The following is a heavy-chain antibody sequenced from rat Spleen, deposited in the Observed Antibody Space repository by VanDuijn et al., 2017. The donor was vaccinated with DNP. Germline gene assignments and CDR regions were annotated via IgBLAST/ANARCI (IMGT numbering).Heavy chain of an antibody. J-gene: IGHJ2*01. CDR1: GFTFSDYN. CDR3: ASNNYFDY. V-gene: IGHV5S10*01. CDR2: INLDGSRT. Sequence: EVQLVESGGGLVQPGRSLKLSCAASGFTFSDYNMAWVRQAPKKGLEWVATINLDGSRTYCRDSVKGRFTISRDNAKNTQYLQMDSLRSEDTATYYCASNNYFDYWGQGVMVTVSS.